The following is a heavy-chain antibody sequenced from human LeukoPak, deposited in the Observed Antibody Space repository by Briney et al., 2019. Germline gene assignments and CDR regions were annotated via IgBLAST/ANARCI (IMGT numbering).Heavy chain of an antibody. D-gene: IGHD3-22*01. Sequence: SETLSLTCTVSGFSISSGNYWGWIRLPPGKGLEWIGSIYHSGTTYYNPSLKSRVTVSADTSKNQFSLRLSSVTAADTAVYYCATAAYDNSGYYLDFDYWGQGSLVTVSS. CDR1: GFSISSGNY. V-gene: IGHV4-38-2*02. J-gene: IGHJ4*02. CDR2: IYHSGTT. CDR3: ATAAYDNSGYYLDFDY.